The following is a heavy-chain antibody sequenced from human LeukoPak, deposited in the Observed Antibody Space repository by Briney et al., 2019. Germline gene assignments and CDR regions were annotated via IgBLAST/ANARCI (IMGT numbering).Heavy chain of an antibody. J-gene: IGHJ6*02. V-gene: IGHV3-21*01. CDR2: ISSSSSYI. CDR1: GFTFSSYS. Sequence: GGSLRLSCAASGFTFSSYSMNSVRQAPGKGLEWVSSISSSSSYIYYADSVKGRFTISRDNAKNSLYLQMNSLRAEDTAVYYCARERIAARPGNYYYYYGMDVWGQGTTVTVSS. CDR3: ARERIAARPGNYYYYYGMDV. D-gene: IGHD6-6*01.